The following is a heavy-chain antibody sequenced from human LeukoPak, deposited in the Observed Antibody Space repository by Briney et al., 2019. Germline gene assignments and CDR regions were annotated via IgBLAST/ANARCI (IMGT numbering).Heavy chain of an antibody. CDR1: GGSISSYY. CDR2: IYYSGSST. J-gene: IGHJ6*04. CDR3: ARDSGSYSSDMDV. Sequence: PSETLSLTCTVSGGSISSYYWTWIRQPPGGGLEWIGYIYYSGSSTYYNPSLNSRVTISVDTSKNQISLRLSSVTAADTAVYYCARDSGSYSSDMDVWGKGTTVTISS. V-gene: IGHV4-59*12. D-gene: IGHD1-26*01.